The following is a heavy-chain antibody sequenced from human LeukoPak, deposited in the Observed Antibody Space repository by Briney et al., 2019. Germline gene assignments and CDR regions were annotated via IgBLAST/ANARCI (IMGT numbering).Heavy chain of an antibody. Sequence: PGGSLRLSCAASGFTFDDYAMHWVRQAPGKGLEWVSGISWNSGSIGYADSVKGRFTISRDNAKNSLYLQMNSLRAEDMALYYCAKEVGATTPTGAFDIWGQGTMVTVSS. CDR1: GFTFDDYA. V-gene: IGHV3-9*03. CDR3: AKEVGATTPTGAFDI. D-gene: IGHD1-26*01. J-gene: IGHJ3*02. CDR2: ISWNSGSI.